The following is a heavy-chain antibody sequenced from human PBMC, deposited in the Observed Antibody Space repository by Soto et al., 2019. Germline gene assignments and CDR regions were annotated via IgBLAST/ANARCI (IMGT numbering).Heavy chain of an antibody. V-gene: IGHV1-24*01. J-gene: IGHJ4*02. CDR1: GYTLTELS. D-gene: IGHD3-10*01. CDR2: FDPEDGET. Sequence: ASVKVSCKVSGYTLTELSMHWVRQAPGKGLEWMGGFDPEDGETIYAQKFQGRVTMTGDTSTDTAYMELSSLRSEDTAVYYCATTMVRGVIIFYYFDYWGQGTLVTVSS. CDR3: ATTMVRGVIIFYYFDY.